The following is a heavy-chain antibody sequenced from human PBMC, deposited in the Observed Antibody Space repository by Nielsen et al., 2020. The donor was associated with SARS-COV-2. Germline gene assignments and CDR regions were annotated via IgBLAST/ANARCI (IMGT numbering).Heavy chain of an antibody. CDR3: ARDDGGALRGYSYGQSGASDY. CDR1: GYTFTSYG. J-gene: IGHJ4*02. D-gene: IGHD5-18*01. Sequence: ASVKVSCKASGYTFTSYGISWVRQAPGQGLEWMGWISAYNGNTNYAQKLQGRVTMTTDTSTSTAYMELSRLRSDDTAVYYCARDDGGALRGYSYGQSGASDYWGQGTLVTVSS. CDR2: ISAYNGNT. V-gene: IGHV1-18*01.